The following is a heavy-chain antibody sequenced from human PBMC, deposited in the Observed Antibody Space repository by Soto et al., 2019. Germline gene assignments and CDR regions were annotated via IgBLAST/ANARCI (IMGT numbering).Heavy chain of an antibody. CDR1: GFTFGNYA. CDR3: AKDARPTT. Sequence: GGSLRLSCAASGFTFGNYARTWVRQAPGKGLEWVSTINESGSKTYYADSVKGRFTISSDKSKNTLSLQMNSLRAEDTAVYFCAKDARPTTWGQGTLVTVSS. CDR2: INESGSKT. J-gene: IGHJ5*02. V-gene: IGHV3-23*01.